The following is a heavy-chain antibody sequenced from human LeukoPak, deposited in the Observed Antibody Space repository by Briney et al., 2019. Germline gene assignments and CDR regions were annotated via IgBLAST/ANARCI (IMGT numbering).Heavy chain of an antibody. J-gene: IGHJ4*02. CDR2: IKQEGSEK. D-gene: IGHD6-19*01. CDR3: ARRAWYSSGCLFDY. Sequence: PGGSLRLSCAASGCTFSSYWMSWVRQAPGKGREWVANIKQEGSEKYYVDPVKGRFTISTDNAKNSLYLQMNSLRAEDTAVYYCARRAWYSSGCLFDYWGQGTLVTVSS. V-gene: IGHV3-7*01. CDR1: GCTFSSYW.